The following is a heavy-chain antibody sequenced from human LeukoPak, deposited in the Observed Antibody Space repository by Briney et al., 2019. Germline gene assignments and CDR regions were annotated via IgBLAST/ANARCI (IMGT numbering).Heavy chain of an antibody. D-gene: IGHD2-2*01. Sequence: SETLSLTCTVSGGSISSSSYYWGWIRQPPGKGLEWIGSIYYSGSTYYNPSLKSRVTISVDTSKNQFSLKPSSVTAADTAVYYCASLIGGEYCSSTSCPTSIDYWGQGTLVTVSS. J-gene: IGHJ4*02. V-gene: IGHV4-39*07. CDR3: ASLIGGEYCSSTSCPTSIDY. CDR1: GGSISSSSYY. CDR2: IYYSGST.